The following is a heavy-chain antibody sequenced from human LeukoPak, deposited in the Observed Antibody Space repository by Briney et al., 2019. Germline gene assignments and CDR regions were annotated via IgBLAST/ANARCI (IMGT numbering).Heavy chain of an antibody. V-gene: IGHV4-4*08. J-gene: IGHJ3*02. Sequence: SETLSLTCTVSGGSIKGYHWSWIRQPPGKGLERIGYIYSNEATEYKPSLKSRVTISADTSKNQFSLKLTSVSAADTAIYYCARRNDFHIWGQGTMVTVSS. CDR2: IYSNEAT. CDR1: GGSIKGYH. CDR3: ARRNDFHI.